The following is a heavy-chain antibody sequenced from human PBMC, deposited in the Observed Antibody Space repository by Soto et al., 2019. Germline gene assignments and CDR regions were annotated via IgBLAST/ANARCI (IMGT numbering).Heavy chain of an antibody. CDR3: ARGGEDIVVVVAANFDY. D-gene: IGHD2-15*01. CDR1: GYTFTSYY. J-gene: IGHJ4*02. Sequence: QVQLVQSGAEVKKPGASVKVSCKASGYTFTSYYMHWVRQAPGQGLEWMGIINPSGGSTSYAQKFQGRGTMTRDTSTSTVYMELSSLRSEDTAVYYCARGGEDIVVVVAANFDYWGQGTLVTVSS. V-gene: IGHV1-46*01. CDR2: INPSGGST.